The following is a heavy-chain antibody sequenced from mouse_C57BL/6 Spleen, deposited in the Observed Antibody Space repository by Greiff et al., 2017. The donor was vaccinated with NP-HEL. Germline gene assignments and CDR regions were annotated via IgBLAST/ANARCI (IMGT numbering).Heavy chain of an antibody. CDR2: IYPGDGDT. Sequence: QVQLQQSGAELVKPGASVKISCKASGYAFSSYWMNWVKQRPGKGLEWIGQIYPGDGDTNYNGKFKGKATLTADKSSSTAYMQLSSLTSEDSAVYFCARAGDSSGPYYFDYWGQGTTLTVSS. CDR3: ARAGDSSGPYYFDY. D-gene: IGHD3-2*02. CDR1: GYAFSSYW. J-gene: IGHJ2*01. V-gene: IGHV1-80*01.